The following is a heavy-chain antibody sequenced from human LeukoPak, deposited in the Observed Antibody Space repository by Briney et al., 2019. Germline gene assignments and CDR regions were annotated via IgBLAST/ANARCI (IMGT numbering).Heavy chain of an antibody. CDR1: GDSISSDH. Sequence: SETLSLTCTVSGDSISSDHWSWIRQPPGKGLEWIGYIYYSGNTNYNPSLQSRVTISVDTSKNQFSLKLSSVTAADTAVYYCAKYSGHDTSGYYESRAFDIWGQGTMVTVSS. J-gene: IGHJ3*02. CDR3: AKYSGHDTSGYYESRAFDI. D-gene: IGHD3-22*01. V-gene: IGHV4-59*01. CDR2: IYYSGNT.